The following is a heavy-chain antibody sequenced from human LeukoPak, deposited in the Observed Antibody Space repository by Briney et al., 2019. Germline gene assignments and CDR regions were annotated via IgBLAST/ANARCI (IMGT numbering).Heavy chain of an antibody. CDR2: IYYSGST. J-gene: IGHJ4*02. CDR3: ARHRSSGDDY. V-gene: IGHV4-59*08. CDR1: GGSISGYY. D-gene: IGHD6-25*01. Sequence: SETLSLTCTVSGGSISGYYWSWIRQPPGKGLEWIGYIYYSGSTTYNPSLKSRVTMSVDTSKNRLSLRVSSVTAADTAVYYCARHRSSGDDYWGQGTLVTVSS.